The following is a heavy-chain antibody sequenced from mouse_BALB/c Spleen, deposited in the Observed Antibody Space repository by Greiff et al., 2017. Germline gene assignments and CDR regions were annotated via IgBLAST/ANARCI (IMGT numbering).Heavy chain of an antibody. J-gene: IGHJ3*01. V-gene: IGHV5-17*02. D-gene: IGHD4-1*01. CDR2: ISSGSSTI. CDR3: ARPNWDGAWLAY. Sequence: EVQRVESGGGLVQPGGSRKLSCAASGFTFSSFGMHWVRQAPEKGLEWVAYISSGSSTIYYADTVKGRFTISRDNPKNTLFLQMTSLRSEDTAMYYCARPNWDGAWLAYWGQGTLVTVSA. CDR1: GFTFSSFG.